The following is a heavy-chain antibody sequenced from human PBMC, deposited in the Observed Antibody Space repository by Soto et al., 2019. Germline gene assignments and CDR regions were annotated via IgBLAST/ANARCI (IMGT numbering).Heavy chain of an antibody. CDR2: IYWDDDK. V-gene: IGHV2-5*02. D-gene: IGHD6-6*01. CDR1: GFSLSTSGVG. Sequence: QITLKESGPTLVKPTQTLTLTCTFSGFSLSTSGVGVGWIRQPPGKALEWLALIYWDDDKRYSPSLTSRLTVXNXXSKNQVVLTMTNMHPVDTATYYCVHATIAVRHLDYWGQGTLVTVSS. CDR3: VHATIAVRHLDY. J-gene: IGHJ4*02.